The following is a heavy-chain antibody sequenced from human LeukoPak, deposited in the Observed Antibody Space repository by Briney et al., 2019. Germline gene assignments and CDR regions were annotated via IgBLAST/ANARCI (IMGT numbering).Heavy chain of an antibody. CDR3: AGGKLERLPRNWFDP. D-gene: IGHD1-1*01. Sequence: AGGSLRLSCAASGFTFSNAWMSWVRQAPGKGLEWVSAISGSGGSTYYADSVKGRFTISRDNSKNTLYLQMNSLRAEDTAVYYCAGGKLERLPRNWFDPWGQGTLVTVSS. V-gene: IGHV3-23*01. CDR2: ISGSGGST. CDR1: GFTFSNAW. J-gene: IGHJ5*02.